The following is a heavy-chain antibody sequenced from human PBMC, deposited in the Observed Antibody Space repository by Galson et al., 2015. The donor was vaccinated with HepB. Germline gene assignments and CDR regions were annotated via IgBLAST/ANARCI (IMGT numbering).Heavy chain of an antibody. CDR2: INVDVTDI. J-gene: IGHJ4*02. V-gene: IGHV3-74*03. CDR3: ARDRGYSSGWGTYYFDY. Sequence: SLRLSCAASGFTFSSYWIHWVRQDPGKGLVWLSGINVDVTDIKYADSVKGRFTISRDNAKSTVDLQMNSLRSEDTAVYYCARDRGYSSGWGTYYFDYWGQGTLVTVSS. CDR1: GFTFSSYW. D-gene: IGHD6-19*01.